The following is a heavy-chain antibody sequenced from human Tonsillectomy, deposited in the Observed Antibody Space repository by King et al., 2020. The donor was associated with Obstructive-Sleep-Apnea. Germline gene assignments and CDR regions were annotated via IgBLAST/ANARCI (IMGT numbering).Heavy chain of an antibody. D-gene: IGHD3-22*01. Sequence: QLVQSGGGLVKPGGSLRLSCAASGCTFSSYSMNWVRQAPGKGLEWVSSIRISRTYIYYADSVKGRFTITRDNAKNSLYLQMNSLRAEDTAVYYCARGEPGRVVVSIPFDYWGQGTLVTVSS. J-gene: IGHJ4*02. CDR3: ARGEPGRVVVSIPFDY. CDR2: IRISRTYI. CDR1: GCTFSSYS. V-gene: IGHV3-21*01.